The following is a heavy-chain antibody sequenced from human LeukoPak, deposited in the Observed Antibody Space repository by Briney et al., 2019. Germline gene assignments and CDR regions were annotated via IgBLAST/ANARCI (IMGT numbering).Heavy chain of an antibody. CDR1: GFSFGGYA. D-gene: IGHD3-10*01. J-gene: IGHJ4*02. Sequence: PGGSLRLSCAASGFSFGGYAMAWVRQAPGKGLEWVANIKQDGSEKYYVDSVKGRFTISRDNAKNSLYLQMNSLRAEDTAVYYCARDRLVRGVPYYFDYWGQGTLVTVSS. V-gene: IGHV3-7*01. CDR3: ARDRLVRGVPYYFDY. CDR2: IKQDGSEK.